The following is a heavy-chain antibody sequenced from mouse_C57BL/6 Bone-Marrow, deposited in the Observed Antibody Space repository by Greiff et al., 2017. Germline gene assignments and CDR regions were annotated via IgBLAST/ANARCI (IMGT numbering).Heavy chain of an antibody. J-gene: IGHJ3*01. CDR1: GYSITSGYY. CDR3: ARSSSPWFAY. CDR2: ISYDGSN. D-gene: IGHD1-1*01. V-gene: IGHV3-6*01. Sequence: VQLKQSGPGLVKPSQSLSLTCSVTGYSITSGYYWNWIRQFPGNKLEWMGYISYDGSNNYNPSLKNRISITRDTSKNQFFLKLNSVTTEDTATYYCARSSSPWFAYWGQGTLVTVSA.